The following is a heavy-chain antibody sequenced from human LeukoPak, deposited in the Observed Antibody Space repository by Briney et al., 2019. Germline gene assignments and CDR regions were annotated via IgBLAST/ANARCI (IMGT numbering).Heavy chain of an antibody. J-gene: IGHJ5*02. CDR1: GGSISSSSYY. V-gene: IGHV4-39*07. CDR3: ARDQNGYGSGWGRSYNWFDP. D-gene: IGHD6-19*01. Sequence: SETLSLTCTVSGGSISSSSYYWGWIRQPPGKGLEWIGSIYYSGSTYYNPSLKSRVTISVDTSKNQFSLKLSSVTAADTAVYYCARDQNGYGSGWGRSYNWFDPWGQGTLVTVSS. CDR2: IYYSGST.